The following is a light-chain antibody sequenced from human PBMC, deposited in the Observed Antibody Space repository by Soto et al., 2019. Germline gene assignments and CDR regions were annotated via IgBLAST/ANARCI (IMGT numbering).Light chain of an antibody. V-gene: IGKV1-8*01. Sequence: AIRMTQSPSSFSASTGDRVTITCRASQGISSYLAWFQQSPGKAPKLLIYAASTLQSGVPSRFSGSGSGTDFTLTISSLQPDDFATYYCQQYNSYSYTFGQGTKLEIK. CDR2: AAS. CDR3: QQYNSYSYT. J-gene: IGKJ2*01. CDR1: QGISSY.